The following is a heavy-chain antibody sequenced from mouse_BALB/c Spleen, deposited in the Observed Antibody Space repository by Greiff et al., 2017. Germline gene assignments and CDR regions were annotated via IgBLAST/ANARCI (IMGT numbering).Heavy chain of an antibody. CDR3: AREPSHYYGSSSWFAY. D-gene: IGHD1-1*01. J-gene: IGHJ3*01. V-gene: IGHV5-6-2*01. CDR2: INSNGGST. CDR1: GFTFSSYY. Sequence: EVMLVESGGGLVKLGGSLKLSCAASGFTFSSYYMSWVRQTPEKRLELVAAINSNGGSTYYPDTVKGRFTISRDNAKNTLYLQMSSLKSEDTALYYCAREPSHYYGSSSWFAYWGQGTLVTVSA.